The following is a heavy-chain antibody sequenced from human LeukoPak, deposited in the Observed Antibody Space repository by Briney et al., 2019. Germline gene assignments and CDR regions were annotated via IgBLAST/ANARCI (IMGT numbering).Heavy chain of an antibody. CDR1: GGSICSDDYY. J-gene: IGHJ4*02. Sequence: SETLSLTCTVSGGSICSDDYYWSWIRQHPGKGLEWIGYIYYSGSTYYNPSLKSRVTISVDTSKNQFSLKLTSVTAADTAGYFCARDSHRHYFDFWGQGTLVTVSS. CDR2: IYYSGST. CDR3: ARDSHRHYFDF. V-gene: IGHV4-31*03.